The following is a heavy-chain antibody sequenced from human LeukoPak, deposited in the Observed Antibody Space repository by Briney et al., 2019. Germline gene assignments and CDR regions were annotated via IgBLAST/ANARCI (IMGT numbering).Heavy chain of an antibody. J-gene: IGHJ4*02. CDR3: AAGGRSGY. CDR2: ISNDGKTT. Sequence: PGGSLRLSCAASGFTFSSYAMFWVREVPGKGLVSVSRISNDGKTTLYADSVKGRFTISRDNAKNTVYLQVSSLRAEDTAVYFCAAGGRSGYWGQGTLVTVSS. CDR1: GFTFSSYA. D-gene: IGHD2-15*01. V-gene: IGHV3-74*01.